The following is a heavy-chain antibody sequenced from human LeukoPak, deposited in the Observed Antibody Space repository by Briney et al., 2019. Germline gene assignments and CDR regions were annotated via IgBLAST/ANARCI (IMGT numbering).Heavy chain of an antibody. D-gene: IGHD6-19*01. CDR2: INPSGDNT. CDR1: GYIFTSYY. V-gene: IGHV1-46*01. CDR3: VRFAVHRRLAVAGPFGRDY. J-gene: IGHJ4*02. Sequence: AASVKVSCKASGYIFTSYYIHWVRPAPEQGLEWMGIINPSGDNTNYVQKFQSRVTMTRDTSTRTVYMDMSSLRAGDTRVYFSVRFAVHRRLAVAGPFGRDYWGQGTLVTVSS.